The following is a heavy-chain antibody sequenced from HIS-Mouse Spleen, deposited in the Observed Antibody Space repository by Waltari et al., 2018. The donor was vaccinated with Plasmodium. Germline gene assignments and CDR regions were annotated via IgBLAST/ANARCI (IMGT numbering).Heavy chain of an antibody. Sequence: QVTLRESGPALVKPTQTLTLTCTFSGFSLSTSGMCVSWIRQPPGKALEWLARIDWDDDKYYSTYLKTRLTISKETSKNQVVITMTNMDPVDTATYYCARHKKRGQLVRGYFDYWGQGTLVTVSS. CDR2: IDWDDDK. D-gene: IGHD6-6*01. CDR1: GFSLSTSGMC. J-gene: IGHJ4*02. V-gene: IGHV2-70*15. CDR3: ARHKKRGQLVRGYFDY.